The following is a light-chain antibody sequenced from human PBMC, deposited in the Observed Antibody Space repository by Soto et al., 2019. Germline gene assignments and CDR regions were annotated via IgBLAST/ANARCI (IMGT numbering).Light chain of an antibody. CDR1: SGDIGDYNY. J-gene: IGLJ1*01. CDR3: CSYTRSGTSI. V-gene: IGLV2-14*01. Sequence: QSALTQPASVSGSPGQSITISCVGTSGDIGDYNYVSWYQQHPGKVPKVIIYDVSNRPSGVSYRFSGTKSGNTASLTVSGLQAEDEADYSCCSYTRSGTSIFGTGTKVTVL. CDR2: DVS.